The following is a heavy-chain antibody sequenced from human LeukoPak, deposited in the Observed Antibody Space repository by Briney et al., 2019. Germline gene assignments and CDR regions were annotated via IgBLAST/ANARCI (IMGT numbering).Heavy chain of an antibody. V-gene: IGHV3-33*01. CDR3: ARWDHYDSSGDYYFDY. D-gene: IGHD3-22*01. CDR2: IWYDGSNK. Sequence: TGGSLRLSCAESGFTFSSYGMHWVRQAPGKGLEWVAVIWYDGSNKYYADSVKGRFTISRDNSKNTLYLQMNSLRAEDTAVYYCARWDHYDSSGDYYFDYWGQGTLVTVSS. CDR1: GFTFSSYG. J-gene: IGHJ4*02.